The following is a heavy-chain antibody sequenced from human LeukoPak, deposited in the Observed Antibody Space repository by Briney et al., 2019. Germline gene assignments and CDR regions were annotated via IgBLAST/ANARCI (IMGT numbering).Heavy chain of an antibody. Sequence: ASVKVSCKASGYTFTNYGISWVRQAPGQGLEWVGWIRDYNGNTNYAQNLQGRVTMTTDTSTSTAYMELRSLRSDDTAVYYCARDLVATHYYDSSTSSDYWGQGTLITVSS. CDR3: ARDLVATHYYDSSTSSDY. D-gene: IGHD3-22*01. V-gene: IGHV1-18*01. J-gene: IGHJ4*02. CDR1: GYTFTNYG. CDR2: IRDYNGNT.